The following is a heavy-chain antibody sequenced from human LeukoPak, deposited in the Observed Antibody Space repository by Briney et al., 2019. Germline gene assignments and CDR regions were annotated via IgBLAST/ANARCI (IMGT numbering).Heavy chain of an antibody. CDR2: IKSDLSEI. CDR1: GFAFSRYW. Sequence: GGSLRLSCAASGFAFSRYWMTWIRQAPVRGLEWVASIKSDLSEIYYVDSVKGRFTISRDNAKNSLYLQMDSLRAEDTAVYYCARSSLIVGATPPTDVWGQGTTVTVSS. D-gene: IGHD1-26*01. V-gene: IGHV3-7*01. J-gene: IGHJ6*02. CDR3: ARSSLIVGATPPTDV.